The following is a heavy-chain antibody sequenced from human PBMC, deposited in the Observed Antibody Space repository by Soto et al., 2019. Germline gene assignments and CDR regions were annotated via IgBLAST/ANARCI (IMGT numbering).Heavy chain of an antibody. CDR3: AERPHCTEYFPH. J-gene: IGHJ1*01. Sequence: SSVKVACKAAGFTVTNAAMQWVRQARGQRLEWTGWIVVGSGNTYYAQKFQERVTITRDMATNTVHMELSSLTAEGTPVYHWAERPHCTEYFPHGG. CDR1: GFTVTNAA. D-gene: IGHD2-21*02. CDR2: IVVGSGNT. V-gene: IGHV1-58*02.